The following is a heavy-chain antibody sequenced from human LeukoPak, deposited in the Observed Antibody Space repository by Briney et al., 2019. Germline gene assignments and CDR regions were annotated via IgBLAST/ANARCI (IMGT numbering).Heavy chain of an antibody. D-gene: IGHD3-22*01. Sequence: SETLSLTCTVSGGSISSGGYYWSRIRQHPGKGLEWIGYIYYSGSTYYNPSLKSRVTISVDTSKNQFSLKLSSVTAADTAVYYCARTPWDYYDSSGYSRAPLEAFDIWGQGTMVTVSS. V-gene: IGHV4-31*03. CDR3: ARTPWDYYDSSGYSRAPLEAFDI. CDR1: GGSISSGGYY. CDR2: IYYSGST. J-gene: IGHJ3*02.